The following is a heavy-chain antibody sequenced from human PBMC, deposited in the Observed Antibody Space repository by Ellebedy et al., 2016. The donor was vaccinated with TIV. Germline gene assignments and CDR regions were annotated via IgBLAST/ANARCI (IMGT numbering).Heavy chain of an antibody. CDR3: AKDPDYDFWSGCNV. J-gene: IGHJ6*04. Sequence: GESLKISXAASGFTFSSYWMHWVRQAPGKGLVWVSRINSDGSSTSYADSVKGRFTISRDNAKNSLYLQMNSLRAENTALYYCAKDPDYDFWSGCNVWGKGTTVTVSS. CDR1: GFTFSSYW. CDR2: INSDGSST. V-gene: IGHV3-74*01. D-gene: IGHD3-3*01.